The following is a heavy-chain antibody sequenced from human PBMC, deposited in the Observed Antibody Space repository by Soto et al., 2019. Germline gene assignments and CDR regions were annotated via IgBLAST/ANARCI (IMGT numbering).Heavy chain of an antibody. CDR2: IKSKADGGII. Sequence: EVQLVESGGGLVKPGGSLRLSCAASGFTFNNAWMTWVRQAPGKGLEWVGRIKSKADGGIIDYAAPVRCRFTISRDDSTTTVYLQMNSLKPEDTAMYYGNTDPGVSMWGQETMVTVSS. CDR3: NTDPGVSM. V-gene: IGHV3-15*01. CDR1: GFTFNNAW. J-gene: IGHJ3*01.